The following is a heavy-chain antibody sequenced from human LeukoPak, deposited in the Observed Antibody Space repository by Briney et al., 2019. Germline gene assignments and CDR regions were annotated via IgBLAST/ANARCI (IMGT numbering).Heavy chain of an antibody. CDR1: GYTFTGYY. CDR3: ARDRVGSGWPRPFYFEN. Sequence: GASVKVSCKPSGYTFTGYYLHWVRQAPGQALEWMGWINPNIGATMYAQKFQGRVTMTRDTSISTAYMELNSPRSDDTAVYYCARDRVGSGWPRPFYFENWGQGTLVTVSS. V-gene: IGHV1-2*02. J-gene: IGHJ4*02. CDR2: INPNIGAT. D-gene: IGHD6-19*01.